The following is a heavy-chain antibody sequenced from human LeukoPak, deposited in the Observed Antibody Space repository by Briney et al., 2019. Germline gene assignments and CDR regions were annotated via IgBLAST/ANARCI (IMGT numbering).Heavy chain of an antibody. V-gene: IGHV4-59*01. CDR1: GGSISSYY. D-gene: IGHD3-10*01. Sequence: PSETLSLTCTVSGGSISSYYWSWIRQPPGKGLEWIGYIYYSGSTNYNPSLKSRVTISVDTSKNQFSPKLSSVTAADTAVYYCARDGGMGVLDYWGQGTLVTVSS. J-gene: IGHJ4*02. CDR2: IYYSGST. CDR3: ARDGGMGVLDY.